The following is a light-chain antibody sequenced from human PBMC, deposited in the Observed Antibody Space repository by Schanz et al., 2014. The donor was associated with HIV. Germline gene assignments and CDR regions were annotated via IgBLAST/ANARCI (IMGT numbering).Light chain of an antibody. CDR2: LVS. CDR1: QSLVYRDGNTF. CDR3: MQGTHWPLT. J-gene: IGKJ4*01. Sequence: DFELPQSPLSLPVTLGQPASISCRSSQSLVYRDGNTFLSWFHQRPGQSPRRLIYLVSNRDSGVPDRFSGSGSGTDFTLKISRVEAEDVGVYFCMQGTHWPLTFGGGTKVEIK. V-gene: IGKV2-30*01.